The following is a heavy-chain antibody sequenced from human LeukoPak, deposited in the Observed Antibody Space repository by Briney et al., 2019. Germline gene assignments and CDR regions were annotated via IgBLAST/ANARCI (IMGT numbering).Heavy chain of an antibody. V-gene: IGHV3-7*01. CDR2: INLDGNGR. D-gene: IGHD3-3*01. Sequence: HPSETLSLTCAVSGGSISSGVYSWSWIRQPPGKGLEWVANINLDGNGRFYVDSVKGRFTISRDSTTNSLYLQMNRLRAEDTAVYYCARDTDDFQGLDIWGLGTMVTVS. J-gene: IGHJ3*02. CDR3: ARDTDDFQGLDI. CDR1: GGSISSGVYS.